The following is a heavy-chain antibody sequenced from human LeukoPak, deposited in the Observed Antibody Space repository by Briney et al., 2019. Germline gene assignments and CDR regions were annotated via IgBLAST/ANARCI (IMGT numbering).Heavy chain of an antibody. V-gene: IGHV3-30*18. CDR1: GFTFSSYG. CDR3: AKSSYYDSSGYYSVLDH. D-gene: IGHD3-22*01. Sequence: GGALRLSCAASGFTFSSYGMHWVRQAPGKGLQWVAVISYDGSNKYYADSVKGRFTISRDNSKNTLYLRMNSLRAEDTAVYYCAKSSYYDSSGYYSVLDHWGQGILVTVSS. CDR2: ISYDGSNK. J-gene: IGHJ4*02.